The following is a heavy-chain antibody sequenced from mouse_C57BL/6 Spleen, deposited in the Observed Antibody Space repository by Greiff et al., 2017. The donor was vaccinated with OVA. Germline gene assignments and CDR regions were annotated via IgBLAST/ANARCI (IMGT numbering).Heavy chain of an antibody. Sequence: EVKLVESGGDLVKPGGSLKLSCAASGFTFSSYGMSWVRQTPDKRLEWVATISSGGSYTYYPDSVKGRFTISRDNAKNTLYLQMSSLKSEDTAMYYGARHYYGSSLYYAMDYWGQGTSVTVSS. V-gene: IGHV5-6*02. CDR2: ISSGGSYT. CDR1: GFTFSSYG. D-gene: IGHD1-1*01. J-gene: IGHJ4*01. CDR3: ARHYYGSSLYYAMDY.